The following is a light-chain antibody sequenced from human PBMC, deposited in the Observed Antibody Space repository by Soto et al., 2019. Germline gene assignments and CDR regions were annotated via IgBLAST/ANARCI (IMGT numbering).Light chain of an antibody. V-gene: IGLV2-23*02. Sequence: QSALTQPASLSGSPGQSITISCPGTSIDVVSYNLVSWYQQHPGKAPKLMIYEVTQRPSGVSDRFSGSKSGNTASLTISGLQAEDEADYSCCSYAGGTYVFGTGTKVTGL. CDR3: CSYAGGTYV. CDR2: EVT. J-gene: IGLJ1*01. CDR1: SIDVVSYNL.